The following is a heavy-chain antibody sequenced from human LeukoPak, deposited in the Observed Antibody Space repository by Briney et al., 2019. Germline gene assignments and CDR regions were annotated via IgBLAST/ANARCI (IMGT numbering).Heavy chain of an antibody. J-gene: IGHJ4*02. CDR1: GYTFTGYY. CDR3: ARISYDYVWGSYRSTGIMYSN. V-gene: IGHV1-2*02. D-gene: IGHD3-16*02. CDR2: INPNSGGT. Sequence: GASVKVSCKASGYTFTGYYMHWVRQAPGQGLEWMGWINPNSGGTNYAQKFQGRVTMTRDTSISTAYMELSRLRSDDTAVYYCARISYDYVWGSYRSTGIMYSNWGQGTLVTVSS.